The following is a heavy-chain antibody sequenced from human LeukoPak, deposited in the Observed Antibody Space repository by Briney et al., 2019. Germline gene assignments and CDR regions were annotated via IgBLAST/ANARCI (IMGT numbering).Heavy chain of an antibody. Sequence: GGSLRLSCAASGSTFSDYYMSWIRQAPGKGLEWVSYISSSGSTIYYADSVKGRFTISRDNAKNSLYLQMNSLRAEDTAVYCCASYGDYYYYGMDVWGQGTTVTVSS. CDR2: ISSSGSTI. J-gene: IGHJ6*02. CDR3: ASYGDYYYYGMDV. V-gene: IGHV3-11*01. CDR1: GSTFSDYY. D-gene: IGHD4-17*01.